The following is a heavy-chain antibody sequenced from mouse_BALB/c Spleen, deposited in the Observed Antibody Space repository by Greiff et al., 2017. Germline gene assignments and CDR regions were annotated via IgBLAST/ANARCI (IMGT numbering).Heavy chain of an antibody. CDR1: GYSITSGYS. CDR3: ARCYYGSSYAYYYAMDY. J-gene: IGHJ4*01. CDR2: IHYSGST. D-gene: IGHD1-1*01. Sequence: DVQLQESGPDLVKPSQSLSLTCTVTGYSITSGYSWHWIRQFPGNKLEWMGYIHYSGSTNYNPSLKSRISITRDTSKNQFFLQLNSVTTEDTATYYCARCYYGSSYAYYYAMDYWGQGTSVTVSS. V-gene: IGHV3-1*02.